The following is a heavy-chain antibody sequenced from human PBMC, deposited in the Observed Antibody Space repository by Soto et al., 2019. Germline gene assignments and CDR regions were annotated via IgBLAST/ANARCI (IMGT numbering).Heavy chain of an antibody. CDR1: GFTFRSYA. V-gene: IGHV3-23*01. CDR2: ISGSGGST. Sequence: PGGSLRLSCAASGFTFRSYAMSWVRQAPGKGPEWVSAISGSGGSTYYADSVKGRFTISRDNSKNTLYLQMNSLRAEDTAVYYFAKDPFCGGDCYLAVFDYWGQGTLVTVSS. D-gene: IGHD2-21*02. J-gene: IGHJ4*02. CDR3: AKDPFCGGDCYLAVFDY.